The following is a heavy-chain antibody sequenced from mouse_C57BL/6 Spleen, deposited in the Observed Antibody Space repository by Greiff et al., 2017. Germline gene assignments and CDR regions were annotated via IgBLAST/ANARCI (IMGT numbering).Heavy chain of an antibody. CDR2: IWSDGST. J-gene: IGHJ4*01. Sequence: QVQLKESGPGLVAPSQSLSITCTVSGFSLTSYGVHWVRQPPGKGLEWLVVIWSDGSTTYNSALKSRLSISKDNSKSQVFLKMNRLQTYDTAMYSCARPFPYGNCAIDYWGQVTSVTVSS. CDR1: GFSLTSYG. D-gene: IGHD2-1*01. CDR3: ARPFPYGNCAIDY. V-gene: IGHV2-6*03.